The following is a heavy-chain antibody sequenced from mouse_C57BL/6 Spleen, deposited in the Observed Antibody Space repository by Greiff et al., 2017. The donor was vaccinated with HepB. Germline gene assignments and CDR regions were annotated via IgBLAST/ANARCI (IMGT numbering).Heavy chain of an antibody. D-gene: IGHD1-1*01. Sequence: DVQLQESGGGLVKPGGSLKLSCAASGFTFSDYGMHWVRQAPEKGLEWVAYISSGSSTIYYADTVKGRFTISRDNAKNTLFLQMTSLRSEDTAMYYCARTGLLRYWYFDVWGTGTTVTVSS. V-gene: IGHV5-17*01. CDR1: GFTFSDYG. J-gene: IGHJ1*03. CDR2: ISSGSSTI. CDR3: ARTGLLRYWYFDV.